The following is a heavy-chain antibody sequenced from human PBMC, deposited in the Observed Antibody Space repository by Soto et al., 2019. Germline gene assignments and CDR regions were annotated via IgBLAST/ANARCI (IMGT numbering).Heavy chain of an antibody. CDR1: GDSVSSNSAA. J-gene: IGHJ5*02. CDR2: TYYRSKWYN. CDR3: ARDPELELEGNWFDP. D-gene: IGHD1-7*01. V-gene: IGHV6-1*01. Sequence: SRTLSLTCAISGDSVSSNSAAWNWIRQSPSRGLEWLGRTYYRSKWYNDYAVSVKSRITINPDTSKNQFSMQLNSVTPEDTAVYYCARDPELELEGNWFDPWGQGTLGTGSS.